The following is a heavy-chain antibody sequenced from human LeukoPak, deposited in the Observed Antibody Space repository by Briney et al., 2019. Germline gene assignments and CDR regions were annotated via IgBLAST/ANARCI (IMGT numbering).Heavy chain of an antibody. V-gene: IGHV4-39*01. CDR2: IYHTGST. Sequence: PSETLSLTCTVSGGSISSSNYYRGWIRQPPGKGLEWIGGIYHTGSTHYNPPLKSRVTISVDTSKNQLSLRLTSVTAADTALYYCILGGKLDYWGQGVLVTVPS. CDR3: ILGGKLDY. CDR1: GGSISSSNYY. J-gene: IGHJ4*02. D-gene: IGHD3-10*01.